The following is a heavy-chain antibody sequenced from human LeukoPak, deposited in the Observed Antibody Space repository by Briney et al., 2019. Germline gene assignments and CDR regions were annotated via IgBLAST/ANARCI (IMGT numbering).Heavy chain of an antibody. J-gene: IGHJ4*01. V-gene: IGHV3-30*18. Sequence: GGSLRLSCAASGFTFTDYYMSWIRQAPGKGLEWVAVISYDGSYKYYTDSVKGRFTISRDNSKNTLHLQMNSLRADDTAVYYCAKSLSDGYDYWGQGTPVTVSS. CDR1: GFTFTDYY. D-gene: IGHD6-13*01. CDR2: ISYDGSYK. CDR3: AKSLSDGYDY.